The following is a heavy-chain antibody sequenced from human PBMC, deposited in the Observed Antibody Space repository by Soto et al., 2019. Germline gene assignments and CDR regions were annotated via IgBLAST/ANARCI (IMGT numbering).Heavy chain of an antibody. D-gene: IGHD3-3*01. J-gene: IGHJ5*02. CDR3: ARDATLHFDFWKKWNWFDL. V-gene: IGHV1-3*01. CDR1: GYTFTKYT. Sequence: ASVKVSCKTSGYTFTKYTIHWVRQAPGQRLEWMGWINAGNGNTEYSQKFQGRVTITRDTSASTAYMELSSLRSEDSGVYYCARDATLHFDFWKKWNWFDLWGQGALVTVSS. CDR2: INAGNGNT.